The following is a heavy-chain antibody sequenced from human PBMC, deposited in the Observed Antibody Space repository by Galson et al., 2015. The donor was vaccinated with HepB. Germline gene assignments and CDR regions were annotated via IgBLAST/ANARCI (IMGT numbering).Heavy chain of an antibody. V-gene: IGHV3-74*01. D-gene: IGHD3-10*01. J-gene: IGHJ4*02. Sequence: SLRLSCAASGFTFSNYWMHWVRQAPGKGLVWVSRINTDGGSINYADSVKGRFTVSRDNAENTLHLQMSSLRTEDTAVYYCGRGYYGSGSPRGFEYWGQGALFTVSS. CDR3: GRGYYGSGSPRGFEY. CDR2: INTDGGSI. CDR1: GFTFSNYW.